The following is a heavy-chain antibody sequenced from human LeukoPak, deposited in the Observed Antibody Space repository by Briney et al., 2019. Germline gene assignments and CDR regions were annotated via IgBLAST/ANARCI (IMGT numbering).Heavy chain of an antibody. CDR1: GGSISSYY. J-gene: IGHJ4*02. V-gene: IGHV4-59*01. Sequence: SETLSLTCTVSGGSISSYYWSWIRQPPGKGLEWIGYIYFTGSSNYNPSLKSRVAISVDTSKNQFSLRLSSVTAADTAVYFCARGDEYNAGYFDYWGQGALVTVSS. D-gene: IGHD5-24*01. CDR3: ARGDEYNAGYFDY. CDR2: IYFTGSS.